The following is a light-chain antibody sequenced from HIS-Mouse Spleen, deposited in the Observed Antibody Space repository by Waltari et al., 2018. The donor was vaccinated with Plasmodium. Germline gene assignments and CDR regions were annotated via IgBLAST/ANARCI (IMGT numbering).Light chain of an antibody. Sequence: EIVLTQSPGTLSLSPGERATLSCRASQSVSSSYLAWYQQKPGQAPGLLIYGASSRATGIPDRFSGSGSGTDFTLTISRLEPEDFAVYYCQQYGSSPRTFGQGTKAEIK. CDR2: GAS. CDR3: QQYGSSPRT. V-gene: IGKV3-20*01. CDR1: QSVSSSY. J-gene: IGKJ1*01.